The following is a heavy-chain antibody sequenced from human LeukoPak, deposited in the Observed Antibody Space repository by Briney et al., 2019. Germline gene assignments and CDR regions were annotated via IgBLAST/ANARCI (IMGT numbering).Heavy chain of an antibody. V-gene: IGHV4-34*01. CDR1: GGSFSGYY. Sequence: PSETLSLTCAVYGGSFSGYYWSWIRQPPGKGLEWIGEINHSGSTNYNPSLKSRVTISVDTSKNQFSLKLSSVTAADTAVYYCARRFYCSSTSCSVPYYFDYWGQGTLVTVSS. CDR2: INHSGST. D-gene: IGHD2-2*01. J-gene: IGHJ4*02. CDR3: ARRFYCSSTSCSVPYYFDY.